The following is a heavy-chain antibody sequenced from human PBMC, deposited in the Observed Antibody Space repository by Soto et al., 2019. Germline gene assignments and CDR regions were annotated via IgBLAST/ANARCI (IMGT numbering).Heavy chain of an antibody. CDR1: GFTFSSYA. J-gene: IGHJ4*02. D-gene: IGHD2-21*02. CDR3: ARPSVVVVTAHKYYFAS. CDR2: TSGGGSYT. Sequence: GGSLRLSCGASGFTFSSYAMSWVRQAPGKGLEWVSATSGGGSYTYYADSVKGRFTISKDISKNTLYLQMNSLRAEDTAVYYWARPSVVVVTAHKYYFASGGKGTWVPVS. V-gene: IGHV3-23*01.